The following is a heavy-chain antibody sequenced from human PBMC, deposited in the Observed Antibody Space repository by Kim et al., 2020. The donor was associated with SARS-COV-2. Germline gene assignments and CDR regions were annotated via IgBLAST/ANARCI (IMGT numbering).Heavy chain of an antibody. CDR3: AKDFDVGHVGFRSGYYEGPNWFDP. CDR2: ISWNSGSI. D-gene: IGHD3-3*01. J-gene: IGHJ5*02. V-gene: IGHV3-9*01. Sequence: GGSLRLSCAASGFTFGDYAMHWVRQAPGKGLEWVSGISWNSGSIGYADSVKGRFTISRDNAKNSLYLQMNSLRAEDTALYYCAKDFDVGHVGFRSGYYEGPNWFDPWGQGTLVTVSS. CDR1: GFTFGDYA.